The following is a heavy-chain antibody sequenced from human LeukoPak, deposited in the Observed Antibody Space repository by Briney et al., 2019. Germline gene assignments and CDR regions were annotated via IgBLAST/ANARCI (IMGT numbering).Heavy chain of an antibody. J-gene: IGHJ5*02. CDR1: GYRLTNNW. CDR3: ARHTHYDSSGYYRYWFDP. CDR2: IYPGYSDA. D-gene: IGHD3-22*01. Sequence: GESLKISCKISGYRLTNNWIGWVRQVPGKGLEWMGLIYPGYSDAKYSPSFQGQVTISADKSISTAYLQWSSLKASDTAMYYCARHTHYDSSGYYRYWFDPWGQGTLVTVSS. V-gene: IGHV5-51*01.